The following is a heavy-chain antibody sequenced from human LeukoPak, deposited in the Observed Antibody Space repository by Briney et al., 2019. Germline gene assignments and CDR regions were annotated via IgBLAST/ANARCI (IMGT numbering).Heavy chain of an antibody. CDR3: ARDLRYDFWSGYFPEGNWFDP. D-gene: IGHD3-3*01. J-gene: IGHJ5*02. CDR1: GGSISSGGYY. Sequence: PSQTLSLTCTVSGGSISSGGYYWSWIRQHPGKGLEWIGYIYYSGSTYYNPSLKSRVTISVDTSKNQFSLKLSSVTAADTAVYYCARDLRYDFWSGYFPEGNWFDPWGQGTLVTVSS. V-gene: IGHV4-31*03. CDR2: IYYSGST.